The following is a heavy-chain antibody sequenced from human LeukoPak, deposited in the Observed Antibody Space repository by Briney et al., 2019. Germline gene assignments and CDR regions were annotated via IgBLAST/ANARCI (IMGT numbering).Heavy chain of an antibody. J-gene: IGHJ4*02. CDR3: ARDPYGDYVIDS. V-gene: IGHV3-23*01. D-gene: IGHD4-17*01. CDR1: GFSFSGHG. Sequence: GGSLRLSCAASGFSFSGHGMNWVRQAPGKGLEWVSGITGSGATTYYADSVKGRFTISRDNSKNTLYLQMNSPRAEDTAVYYCARDPYGDYVIDSWGQGTLVTVSS. CDR2: ITGSGATT.